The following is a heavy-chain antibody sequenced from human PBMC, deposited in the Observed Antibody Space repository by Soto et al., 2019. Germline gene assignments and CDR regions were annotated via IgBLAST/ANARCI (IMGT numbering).Heavy chain of an antibody. V-gene: IGHV4-38-2*01. CDR2: IYHGGST. D-gene: IGHD3-22*01. CDR1: GYSISSGYY. CDR3: ARVGPWVPYYYDSSPYTFENWFDP. Sequence: SETLSLTCAVSGYSISSGYYWGWLRQPPGKGLEWFGGIYHGGSTYYNPSLNSRVTLSIDMTNNHVSLILNSVTAADTAVYYCARVGPWVPYYYDSSPYTFENWFDPWGQGTLVTVSS. J-gene: IGHJ5*02.